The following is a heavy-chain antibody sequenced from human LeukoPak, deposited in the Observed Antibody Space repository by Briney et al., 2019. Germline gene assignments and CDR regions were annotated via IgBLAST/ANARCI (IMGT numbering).Heavy chain of an antibody. Sequence: GGSLRLSCAASGFTFSSYWMSWVRQAPGKGLEWVANIKQDGSEKYYVDSVKGRFTISRDSAKNSLYLQMNSLRAEDTALYHCARDYDSSGYYFFDYWGQGTLVTVSS. D-gene: IGHD3-22*01. V-gene: IGHV3-7*03. J-gene: IGHJ4*02. CDR2: IKQDGSEK. CDR3: ARDYDSSGYYFFDY. CDR1: GFTFSSYW.